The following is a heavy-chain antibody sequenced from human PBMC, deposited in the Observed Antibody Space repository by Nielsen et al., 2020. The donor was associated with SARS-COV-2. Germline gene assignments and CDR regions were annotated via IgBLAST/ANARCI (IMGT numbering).Heavy chain of an antibody. CDR1: GYTLTELS. V-gene: IGHV1-24*01. Sequence: ASVKVSCKVSGYTLTELSMHWVRQAPGKGLEWMGGFDPEDGETIYAQKFQGRVTMTEDTSTDTAYMELSSLRSEDTAVYYCATNDFGVVIDKGCPVRYNWFDPWGQGTLVTVSS. D-gene: IGHD3-3*01. CDR2: FDPEDGET. J-gene: IGHJ5*02. CDR3: ATNDFGVVIDKGCPVRYNWFDP.